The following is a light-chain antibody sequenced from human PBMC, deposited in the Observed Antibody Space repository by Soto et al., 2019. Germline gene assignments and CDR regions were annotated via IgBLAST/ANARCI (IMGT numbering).Light chain of an antibody. V-gene: IGLV2-11*01. CDR2: DVT. Sequence: QSVLAQPRSVSGSPGQSVTISCTGTSSDVGAYSYVSWYQQHPGKAPKLMIYDVTKRPSGVLDRFSGSKSGNTASLTISGLQAEDEADYYCCSYAGSPTLYVFGTGTKVTVL. CDR1: SSDVGAYSY. J-gene: IGLJ1*01. CDR3: CSYAGSPTLYV.